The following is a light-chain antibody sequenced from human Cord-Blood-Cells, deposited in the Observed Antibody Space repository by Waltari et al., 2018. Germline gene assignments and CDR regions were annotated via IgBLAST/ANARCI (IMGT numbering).Light chain of an antibody. CDR1: STVFGGYNL. V-gene: IGLV2-23*02. CDR2: EVS. Sequence: QSALTHLASAFGSPGQSTTISSTGTSTVFGGYNLFPWYQQHPGKAPKLMIYEVSKRPSGVSNRFSGSKSGNTASLTISGLQAEDEADYYCCSYAGSSSVVFGGGTKLTVL. J-gene: IGLJ2*01. CDR3: CSYAGSSSVV.